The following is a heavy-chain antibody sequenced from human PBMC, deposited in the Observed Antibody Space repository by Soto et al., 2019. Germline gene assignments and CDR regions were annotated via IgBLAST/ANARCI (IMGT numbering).Heavy chain of an antibody. J-gene: IGHJ4*02. CDR3: GRKLVSAGTDF. D-gene: IGHD6-13*01. V-gene: IGHV1-18*01. CDR1: GYTFTSYG. Sequence: ASVKVSCKASGYTFTSYGISWVRQAPGQGLEWMGWISAYNGNTNYAQKFQDSVTLTSDTSTSTFYMELSSLRSEDTAVYYCGRKLVSAGTDFWGQGTLVTVSS. CDR2: ISAYNGNT.